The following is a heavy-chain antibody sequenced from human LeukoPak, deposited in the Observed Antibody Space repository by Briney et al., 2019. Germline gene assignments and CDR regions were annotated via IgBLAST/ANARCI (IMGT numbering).Heavy chain of an antibody. V-gene: IGHV4-59*01. J-gene: IGHJ6*03. CDR1: GGSISSYY. D-gene: IGHD3-10*01. CDR2: IYYSGST. Sequence: SETLSLTCTVSGGSISSYYWSWIRQPPGKGLEWIGYIYYSGSTNYNPSLKSRVTISVDTPKNQFSLKLNSVTAADTAVYYCARVRFWERYMDVWGKGTTVTISS. CDR3: ARVRFWERYMDV.